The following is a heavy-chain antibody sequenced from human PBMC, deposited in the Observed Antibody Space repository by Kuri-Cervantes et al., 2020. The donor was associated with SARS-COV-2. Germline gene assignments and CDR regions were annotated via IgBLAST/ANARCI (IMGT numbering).Heavy chain of an antibody. V-gene: IGHV4-39*01. Sequence: ASLRLSCTVSGGSISSSSYYWGWTRQPPGKGLEWIGSIYYSGSTYYNPSLKSRVTISVDTSKNQFSLKLSSVTAADTAVYYCARRGAVAGTVPFFDYWGQGTLVTVSS. D-gene: IGHD6-19*01. CDR2: IYYSGST. J-gene: IGHJ4*02. CDR1: GGSISSSSYY. CDR3: ARRGAVAGTVPFFDY.